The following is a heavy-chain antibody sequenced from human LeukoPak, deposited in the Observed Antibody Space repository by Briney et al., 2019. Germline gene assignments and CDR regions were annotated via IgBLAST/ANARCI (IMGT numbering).Heavy chain of an antibody. V-gene: IGHV3-30*04. Sequence: GRSLRLSCAASGFAFSSYAMHWVRQAPGKGLEWVAVISYDGSNKYYADSVKGRFTISRDNSKNTLYLQMNSLRAEDTAVYYCAELGITMIGGVWGKGTTVTISS. J-gene: IGHJ6*04. CDR1: GFAFSSYA. D-gene: IGHD3-10*02. CDR2: ISYDGSNK. CDR3: AELGITMIGGV.